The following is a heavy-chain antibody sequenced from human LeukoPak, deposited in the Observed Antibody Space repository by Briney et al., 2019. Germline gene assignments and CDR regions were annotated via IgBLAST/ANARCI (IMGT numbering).Heavy chain of an antibody. CDR3: ARDVVFGNAFDI. Sequence: ASVTLSCKASGYTFTSYGMNWVRQAPGQGLEWMGWINSNTGNPTYAQGFTGRFVFSLDNPVSSTYLQISSRTAEDIAVYYCARDVVFGNAFDICGQRATVTLS. J-gene: IGHJ3*02. CDR1: GYTFTSYG. D-gene: IGHD2-15*01. CDR2: INSNTGNP. V-gene: IGHV7-4-1*02.